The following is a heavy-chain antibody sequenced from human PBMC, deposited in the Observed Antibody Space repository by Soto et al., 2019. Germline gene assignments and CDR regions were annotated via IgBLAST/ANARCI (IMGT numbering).Heavy chain of an antibody. V-gene: IGHV1-58*02. CDR2: IVVGSGNT. CDR3: AADPSDILTGYYPY. Sequence: ASVKVSCKASGFTFTSSAMQWVRQARGQRLEWIGWIVVGSGNTNYAQKFQERVTITRDMSTSTAYMELSSLRSEDTAVYYCAADPSDILTGYYPYWGQGTLVTVSS. D-gene: IGHD3-9*01. J-gene: IGHJ4*02. CDR1: GFTFTSSA.